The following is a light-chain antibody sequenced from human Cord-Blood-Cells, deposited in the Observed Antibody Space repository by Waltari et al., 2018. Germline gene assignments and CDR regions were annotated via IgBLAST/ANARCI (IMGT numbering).Light chain of an antibody. J-gene: IGKJ2*01. CDR2: AAS. Sequence: IQLTQSPSSLSASVGDRVTITCRASQGISSYFAWYQQKPGKAPKLLIYAASTLQSGGPSRFSGSVSGTDFTLTISSLQPEDFATYYCQQLNSYPRTFGQGTKLEIK. V-gene: IGKV1-9*01. CDR3: QQLNSYPRT. CDR1: QGISSY.